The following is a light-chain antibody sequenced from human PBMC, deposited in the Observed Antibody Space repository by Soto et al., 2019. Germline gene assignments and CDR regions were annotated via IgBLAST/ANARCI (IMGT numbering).Light chain of an antibody. CDR3: LQYNTFPHG. CDR1: QIIARG. CDR2: DAT. J-gene: IGKJ2*03. Sequence: DIQMTQSPSTLSASIGDSVTLTCRASQIIARGLAWYQQKPGKAPNPVIYDATKLQRGVPSRFSANASGAEFTLTISGLQAEDFATYYCLQYNTFPHGFGQGTRLEI. V-gene: IGKV1-5*01.